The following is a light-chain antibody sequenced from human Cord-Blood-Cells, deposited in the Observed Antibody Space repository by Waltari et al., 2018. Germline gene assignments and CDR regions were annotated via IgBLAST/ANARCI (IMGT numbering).Light chain of an antibody. CDR1: QSISSY. Sequence: DFQMPKSPSSLSASVGDRDTILCRASQSISSYLNRYQQKPGKAPKLLIYAASSLQSGVPSRFSGSGSGTDFTLTISSLQPEDFATYYCQQSYSTPRTFGQGTKVEIK. V-gene: IGKV1-39*01. J-gene: IGKJ1*01. CDR3: QQSYSTPRT. CDR2: AAS.